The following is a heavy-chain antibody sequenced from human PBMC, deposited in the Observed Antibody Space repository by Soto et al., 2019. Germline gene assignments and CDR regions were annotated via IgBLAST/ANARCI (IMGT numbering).Heavy chain of an antibody. Sequence: ASVKVSCKASGYTLTSYGISWVRQAPGQGLEWMGWISAYNGNTNYAQKLQGRVTMTTDTSTSTAYMELRSLRSDDTAVYYCARRRDWNDYYYGMDVWGQGTTVTVSS. CDR1: GYTLTSYG. CDR3: ARRRDWNDYYYGMDV. V-gene: IGHV1-18*04. D-gene: IGHD1-1*01. J-gene: IGHJ6*02. CDR2: ISAYNGNT.